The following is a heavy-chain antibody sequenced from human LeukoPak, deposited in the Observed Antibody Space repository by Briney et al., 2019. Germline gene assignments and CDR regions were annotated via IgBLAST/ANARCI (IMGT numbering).Heavy chain of an antibody. CDR1: GGSISSYY. J-gene: IGHJ6*02. CDR2: IYYSGST. CDR3: ARDQKGGSTFYYYYGMDV. Sequence: PSETPSLTCTVSGGSISSYYWSWIRQPPGKGLEWIGYIYYSGSTNYNPSLKSRVTISVDTSKNQFSLKLSSVTAADTAVSYCARDQKGGSTFYYYYGMDVWGQGTTVTVSS. V-gene: IGHV4-59*01. D-gene: IGHD2-15*01.